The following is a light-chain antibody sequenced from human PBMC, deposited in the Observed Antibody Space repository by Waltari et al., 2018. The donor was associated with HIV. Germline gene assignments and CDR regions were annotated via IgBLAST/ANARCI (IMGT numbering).Light chain of an antibody. CDR1: QSISSN. V-gene: IGKV3-15*01. CDR2: GAS. J-gene: IGKJ2*01. Sequence: GERATLSCRASQSISSNLAWYQQKPGQAPRLLIYGASTRATGIPARFSGSGSGTEFTLTISSLQSEDFAVYYCQQYNNWPYTFGQGTKLEIK. CDR3: QQYNNWPYT.